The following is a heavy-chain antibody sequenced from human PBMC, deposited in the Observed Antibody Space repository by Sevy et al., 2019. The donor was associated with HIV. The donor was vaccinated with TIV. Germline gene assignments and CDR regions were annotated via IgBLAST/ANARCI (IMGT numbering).Heavy chain of an antibody. J-gene: IGHJ5*02. V-gene: IGHV3-48*02. D-gene: IGHD2-15*01. CDR2: ISSSSSTI. CDR3: AGDLYCSGGSCYSGDWFDP. Sequence: GGSLRLSCAASGFTFSSYSMNWVRQAPGKGLEWVSYISSSSSTIYYADSVKGRFTISRDNAKNSLYLQMNSLRDEDTAVYYCAGDLYCSGGSCYSGDWFDPWGQGTLVTVSS. CDR1: GFTFSSYS.